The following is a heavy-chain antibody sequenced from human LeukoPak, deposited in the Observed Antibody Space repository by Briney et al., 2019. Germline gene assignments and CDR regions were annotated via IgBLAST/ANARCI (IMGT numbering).Heavy chain of an antibody. J-gene: IGHJ4*02. Sequence: EGSLRLSCAASGFTLSSYSMNWVRQAPGKGLEWVSYISSSSSTIYYADSVKGRFTISRDNAKNSLYLQMNSLRAEDTAVYYCAGMVRGVIWGQGTLVTVSS. CDR2: ISSSSSTI. CDR1: GFTLSSYS. CDR3: AGMVRGVI. V-gene: IGHV3-48*04. D-gene: IGHD3-10*01.